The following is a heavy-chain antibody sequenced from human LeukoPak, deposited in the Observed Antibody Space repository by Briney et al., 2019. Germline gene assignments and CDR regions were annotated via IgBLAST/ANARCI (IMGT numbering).Heavy chain of an antibody. Sequence: GTSVKVSCKASGGTFSSYAICWVRQAPGQGLEWMGGIIPIFGTANYAQKFQGRVTITTDESTSTAYMELSSLRSEDTAVYYCARDPPRGTAPGYWGPGTLVTVSS. J-gene: IGHJ4*02. CDR2: IIPIFGTA. CDR1: GGTFSSYA. V-gene: IGHV1-69*05. CDR3: ARDPPRGTAPGY. D-gene: IGHD5-18*01.